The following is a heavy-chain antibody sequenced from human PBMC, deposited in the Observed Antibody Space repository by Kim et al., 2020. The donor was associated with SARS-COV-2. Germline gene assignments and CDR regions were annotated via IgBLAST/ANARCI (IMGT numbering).Heavy chain of an antibody. Sequence: GGSLRLSCAASGFTFSSYSMNWVRQAPGKGLEWVSSISSSSSYIYYADSVKGRFTISRDNAKNSLYLQMNSLRAEDTAVYYCARDQGVVVAATVMDVWGQGTTVTVSS. CDR3: ARDQGVVVAATVMDV. V-gene: IGHV3-21*01. J-gene: IGHJ6*02. CDR1: GFTFSSYS. D-gene: IGHD2-15*01. CDR2: ISSSSSYI.